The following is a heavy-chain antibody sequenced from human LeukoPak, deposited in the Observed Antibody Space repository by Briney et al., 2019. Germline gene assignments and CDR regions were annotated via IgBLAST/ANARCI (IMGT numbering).Heavy chain of an antibody. CDR2: ISAYNGNT. V-gene: IGHV1-18*01. CDR1: GYTFTSYG. Sequence: ASVKVSCKASGYTFTSYGISWVRQAPGQGLEWMGWISAYNGNTNYAQKLQGRVTMTTDTSTSTAYMELKSLRSDDTAVYYCARVSEYSSGWYFAYYYYGMDVWGQGTTVTVSS. D-gene: IGHD6-19*01. CDR3: ARVSEYSSGWYFAYYYYGMDV. J-gene: IGHJ6*02.